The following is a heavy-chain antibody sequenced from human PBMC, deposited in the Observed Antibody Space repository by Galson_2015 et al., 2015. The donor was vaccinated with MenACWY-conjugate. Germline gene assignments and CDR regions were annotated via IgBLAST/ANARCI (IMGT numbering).Heavy chain of an antibody. CDR2: IKKDGSEK. J-gene: IGHJ6*02. CDR1: GFTFRNYW. CDR3: ARGHYGMDV. V-gene: IGHV3-7*03. Sequence: LRLSCAASGFTFRNYWMTWVRQAPGKGLEWVASIKKDGSEKYYVDSVKGRFTISRDDAKNSLYLEMNSLRVEDTAVYSCARGHYGMDVWGQGTTVTASS.